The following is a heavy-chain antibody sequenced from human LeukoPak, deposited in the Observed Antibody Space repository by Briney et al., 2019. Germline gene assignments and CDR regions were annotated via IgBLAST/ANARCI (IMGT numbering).Heavy chain of an antibody. CDR1: GFTFSDYY. Sequence: PGGSLRLSCAASGFTFSDYYMSWIRQAPGKGLEWISYISSSDSSIYYADSVKGRFTISRDNAKNSLSLQMNSLRAEDAAVYYCARVSTVTTYFDYWGQGTLVTVSS. V-gene: IGHV3-11*04. CDR3: ARVSTVTTYFDY. J-gene: IGHJ4*02. CDR2: ISSSDSSI. D-gene: IGHD4-17*01.